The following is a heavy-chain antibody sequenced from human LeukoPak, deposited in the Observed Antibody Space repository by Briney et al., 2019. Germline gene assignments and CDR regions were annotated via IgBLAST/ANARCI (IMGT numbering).Heavy chain of an antibody. J-gene: IGHJ4*02. Sequence: PGGSLRLSCAASGFTFDDYAMHWVRQAPGKGLEWVSLISGDGGSTYYADSVKGRFTISRDNSKNSLYLQMNSLRTEDTALYYCAKDVVDYYDSSGYFDYWGQGTLVTVSS. CDR3: AKDVVDYYDSSGYFDY. V-gene: IGHV3-43*02. D-gene: IGHD3-22*01. CDR1: GFTFDDYA. CDR2: ISGDGGST.